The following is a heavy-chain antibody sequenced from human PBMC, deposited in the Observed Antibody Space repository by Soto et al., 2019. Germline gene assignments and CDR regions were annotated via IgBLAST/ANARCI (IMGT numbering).Heavy chain of an antibody. CDR3: ARSPSLRAYAFDI. CDR2: IYPGDSDT. Sequence: PGESLKVSCKGSGYSFTSYLIGWVSQMPGKGLEWMGIIYPGDSDTRYSPSFQGQVTISADKSISTAYLQWSSLKASDTAMYYCARSPSLRAYAFDIWGQGTMVTVSS. V-gene: IGHV5-51*01. J-gene: IGHJ3*02. CDR1: GYSFTSYL.